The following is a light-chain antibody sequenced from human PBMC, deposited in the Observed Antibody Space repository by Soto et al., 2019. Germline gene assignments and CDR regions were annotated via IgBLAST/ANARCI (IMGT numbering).Light chain of an antibody. V-gene: IGKV3-15*01. Sequence: EIVMTQSPATLSVSPGERVTLSCRASQTISSNLAWYQQKPGQAPRLLIFGASTRAADIPDRFTGSGFGTEFTLTISSLQSGDCAVYFCQHYNDWLTFGQGTRVEVK. CDR3: QHYNDWLT. J-gene: IGKJ1*01. CDR2: GAS. CDR1: QTISSN.